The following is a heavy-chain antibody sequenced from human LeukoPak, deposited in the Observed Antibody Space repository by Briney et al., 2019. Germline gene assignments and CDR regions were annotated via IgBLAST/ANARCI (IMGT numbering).Heavy chain of an antibody. D-gene: IGHD3-10*01. CDR2: LFDSGNT. V-gene: IGHV4-39*01. Sequence: SETLSLTCIVSGGSISSRSYYWDWIRQPPGKGLEWIGNLFDSGNTHYNPSLRSRLTMSVDTSKNQFSLKLSSVTAADTAVYYCASNYYGSGSLDYWGQGNLVTVSS. CDR3: ASNYYGSGSLDY. J-gene: IGHJ4*02. CDR1: GGSISSRSYY.